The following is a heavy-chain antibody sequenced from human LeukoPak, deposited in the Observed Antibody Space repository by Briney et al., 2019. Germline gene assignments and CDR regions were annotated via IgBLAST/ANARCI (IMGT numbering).Heavy chain of an antibody. CDR1: GFTFSSYW. J-gene: IGHJ4*02. CDR2: IKQDGSDK. V-gene: IGHV3-7*05. D-gene: IGHD2-15*01. Sequence: GSLRLSCSASGFTFSSYWMSWVRQAPGKELEWVANIKQDGSDKYYVDSVKGRFTISRDNAKNSLYLQMNSLRAEDTAVYYCARSLGYCSAGSCFPFDYWGQGTLVTVSS. CDR3: ARSLGYCSAGSCFPFDY.